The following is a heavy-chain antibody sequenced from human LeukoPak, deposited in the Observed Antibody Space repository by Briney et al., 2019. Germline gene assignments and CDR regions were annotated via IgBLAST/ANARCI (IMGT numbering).Heavy chain of an antibody. D-gene: IGHD3-10*01. Sequence: GGSLRLSCAASGFPFAPFWMTWVRQAPGKGPEFVATMNRDGSEVAYGNSVRGRFTISRDNAKNSLYLQMNSLRDEDTAVYYCARRGSFGSGSPFYDYWGQGTLVTVSS. CDR2: MNRDGSEV. CDR3: ARRGSFGSGSPFYDY. CDR1: GFPFAPFW. J-gene: IGHJ4*02. V-gene: IGHV3-7*04.